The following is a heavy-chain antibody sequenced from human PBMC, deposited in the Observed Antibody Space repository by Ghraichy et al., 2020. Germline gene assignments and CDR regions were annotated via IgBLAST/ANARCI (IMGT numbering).Heavy chain of an antibody. D-gene: IGHD6-13*01. J-gene: IGHJ4*02. Sequence: SETLSLTCAVYGGSFSGYYWSWIRQPPGKGLEWIGEINHSGSTNYNPSLKSRVTISVDTSKNQFSLKLSSVTAADTAVYYCARGGYLAAAGYFDYWGQGTLVTVSS. CDR1: GGSFSGYY. CDR3: ARGGYLAAAGYFDY. V-gene: IGHV4-34*01. CDR2: INHSGST.